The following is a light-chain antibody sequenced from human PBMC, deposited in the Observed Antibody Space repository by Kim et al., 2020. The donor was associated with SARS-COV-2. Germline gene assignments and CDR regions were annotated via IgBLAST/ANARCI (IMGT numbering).Light chain of an antibody. CDR3: QQLDSYPLT. J-gene: IGKJ4*01. CDR1: QGISSY. V-gene: IGKV1-9*01. Sequence: IQLTQSPSSLSASVGDRVTITCRASQGISSYFAWYQQKPGKAPKLLIYAASTLQSGGPSRFSGSGSGTNCTLTISSLQPEDFATYYCQQLDSYPLTFGGGTKVDIK. CDR2: AAS.